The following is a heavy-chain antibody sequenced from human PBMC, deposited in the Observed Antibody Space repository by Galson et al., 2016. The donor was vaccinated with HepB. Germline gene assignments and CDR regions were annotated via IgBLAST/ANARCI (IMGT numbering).Heavy chain of an antibody. CDR2: FYYGGIT. V-gene: IGHV4-39*01. CDR3: ARQVRVPEAQRDYFHTPMLEFDS. Sequence: SETLSLTCAVSGDSINNRDYFWGWIRQPPGRGLEWIGSFYYGGITYYNPSLKSRVTISVDTSKNQFSLNLPSVTAADTAVYYCARQVRVPEAQRDYFHTPMLEFDSWGQGTLVIVSS. J-gene: IGHJ5*01. D-gene: IGHD2/OR15-2a*01. CDR1: GDSINNRDYF.